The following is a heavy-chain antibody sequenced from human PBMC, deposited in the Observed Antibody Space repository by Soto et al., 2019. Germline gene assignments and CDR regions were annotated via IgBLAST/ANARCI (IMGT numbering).Heavy chain of an antibody. D-gene: IGHD3-10*01. J-gene: IGHJ4*02. CDR2: INPNSGGT. CDR3: ASGYYGSGFDY. CDR1: GYTFTGYY. Sequence: QVQLVQSGAEVKKPGASVKVSCKAAGYTFTGYYMHWVLQAPGQGLEWMGWINPNSGGTNYAQKCQGWVTMTRDTSISTAYMELSRLRSAATAVYYCASGYYGSGFDYWGQGTLVTVSS. V-gene: IGHV1-2*04.